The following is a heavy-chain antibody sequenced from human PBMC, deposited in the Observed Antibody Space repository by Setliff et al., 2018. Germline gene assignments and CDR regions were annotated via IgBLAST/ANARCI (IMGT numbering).Heavy chain of an antibody. CDR1: GGSISPYY. CDR2: IYYSGST. J-gene: IGHJ4*02. D-gene: IGHD2-15*01. CDR3: ARILGYCSGGSCYVPY. Sequence: SETLSLTCTVSGGSISPYYWSWIRQPPGKGLEWIGNIYYSGSTNYNPSLKSRVTISVDTSKKQFSLKLSSVTAADTAMYYCARILGYCSGGSCYVPYWGQGTLVTVSS. V-gene: IGHV4-59*12.